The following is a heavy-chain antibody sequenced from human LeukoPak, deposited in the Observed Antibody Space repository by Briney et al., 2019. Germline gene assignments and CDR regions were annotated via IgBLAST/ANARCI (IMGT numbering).Heavy chain of an antibody. J-gene: IGHJ4*02. CDR1: VFTVNRNY. D-gene: IGHD1-26*01. Sequence: PGGSLRLSGAACVFTVNRNYMSWVRHAPGKWLERVSVIYGGGSTYYADSVKGRFTISRHNSKDTLYLQMNSLRAEDTAVYYCARGAWDSHYFDYWGQGTLVTVSS. CDR3: ARGAWDSHYFDY. V-gene: IGHV3-53*04. CDR2: IYGGGST.